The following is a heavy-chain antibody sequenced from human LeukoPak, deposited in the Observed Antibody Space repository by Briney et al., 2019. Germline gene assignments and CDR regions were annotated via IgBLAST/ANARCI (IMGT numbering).Heavy chain of an antibody. J-gene: IGHJ1*01. Sequence: GASVKVSCKASGYTFTSYAMNWVRQAPGQGLEWMGWINTNTGNPTYAQGFTGRFVFSLDTSVSTAYLQISSLKAKDTAVYYCARGYSSSWYSGTEHWGQGTLVTVSS. CDR2: INTNTGNP. V-gene: IGHV7-4-1*02. CDR1: GYTFTSYA. D-gene: IGHD6-13*01. CDR3: ARGYSSSWYSGTEH.